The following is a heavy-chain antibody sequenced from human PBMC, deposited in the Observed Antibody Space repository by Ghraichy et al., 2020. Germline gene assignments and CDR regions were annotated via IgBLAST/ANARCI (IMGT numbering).Heavy chain of an antibody. Sequence: GESLKISCKASGYMFTSDYVNWVRQAPGQGLEWMGIINPSGGSTTYPQKFQGRVTMTRDTSTSTVYMELSSLRSEDTAVYYCAKNYYGSGGPIDHWGQGTLVTVSS. CDR1: GYMFTSDY. D-gene: IGHD3-10*01. J-gene: IGHJ4*02. CDR2: INPSGGST. CDR3: AKNYYGSGGPIDH. V-gene: IGHV1-46*01.